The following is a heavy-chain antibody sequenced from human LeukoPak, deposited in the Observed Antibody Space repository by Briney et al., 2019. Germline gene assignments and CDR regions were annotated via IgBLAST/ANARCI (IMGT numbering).Heavy chain of an antibody. CDR1: GFTFSSYS. CDR2: ISGSGGST. J-gene: IGHJ5*02. Sequence: GGSLRLSCAASGFTFSSYSMNWVRQAPGKGLEWVSAISGSGGSTYYADSVKGRFTISRDNSKNTLYLQMNSLRAEDTAVYYCAKDHPLIAAAGNLWFDPWGQGTLVTVSS. CDR3: AKDHPLIAAAGNLWFDP. V-gene: IGHV3-23*01. D-gene: IGHD6-13*01.